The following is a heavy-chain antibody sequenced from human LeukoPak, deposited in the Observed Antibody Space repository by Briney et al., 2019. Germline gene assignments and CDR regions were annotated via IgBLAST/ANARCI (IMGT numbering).Heavy chain of an antibody. CDR1: GFTAFNYW. D-gene: IGHD5-18*01. CDR3: ARELVDTAMVYYFDY. CDR2: IYTSGST. Sequence: GSLRLSCAASGFTAFNYWMSWVRQPAGKGLEGIGRIYTSGSTNYNPSLKSRVTISVDTSKNHFSLKLSSVTAADTAVYYCARELVDTAMVYYFDYWGQGTLVTVSS. J-gene: IGHJ4*02. V-gene: IGHV4-4*07.